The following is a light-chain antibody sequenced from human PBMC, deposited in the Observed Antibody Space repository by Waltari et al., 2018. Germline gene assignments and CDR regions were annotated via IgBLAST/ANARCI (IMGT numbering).Light chain of an antibody. CDR2: DVA. J-gene: IGLJ2*01. Sequence: QSALTQPASVSASPGQSITISCTRTSSDIGGYHSVSWYQQHPGKVPKLMIYDVARWPSGVSNRFSGSKSGNTASLTISGLQAEDEADYYCASYTSTNTVIFGGGTKVTVL. CDR3: ASYTSTNTVI. V-gene: IGLV2-14*03. CDR1: SSDIGGYHS.